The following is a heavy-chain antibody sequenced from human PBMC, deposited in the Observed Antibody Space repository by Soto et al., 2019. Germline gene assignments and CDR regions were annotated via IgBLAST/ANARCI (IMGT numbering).Heavy chain of an antibody. D-gene: IGHD3-3*01. J-gene: IGHJ5*02. V-gene: IGHV1-8*01. CDR3: ARLRFLELGDANWVDP. CDR2: MNPNSGNT. CDR1: GYTFTSYD. Sequence: QVQLVQSGAEVKKPGASVKVSCKASGYTFTSYDINWVRQATGQGLEWMGWMNPNSGNTGYAQKFQGRVTMTRDTSISTAYMELSSLRSEDTAVYYWARLRFLELGDANWVDPWGQGTLVTVSS.